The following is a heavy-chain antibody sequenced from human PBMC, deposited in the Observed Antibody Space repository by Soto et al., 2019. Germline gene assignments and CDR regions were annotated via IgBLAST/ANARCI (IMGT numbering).Heavy chain of an antibody. CDR1: GFSLSTVGMH. V-gene: IGHV2-70*04. D-gene: IGHD4-4*01. Sequence: SSPTLVNPTQTLTLTCTFSGFSLSTVGMHVSWIRQPPGKALEWLARIDWDDDKWYSPSLKTRLTISKDTSKNRVVLTMTNMDPVDTATYYCARMTTTHSFAFWGQGTLVTVSS. J-gene: IGHJ4*02. CDR3: ARMTTTHSFAF. CDR2: IDWDDDK.